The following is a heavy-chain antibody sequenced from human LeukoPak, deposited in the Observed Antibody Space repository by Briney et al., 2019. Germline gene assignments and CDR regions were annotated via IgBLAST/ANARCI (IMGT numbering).Heavy chain of an antibody. CDR1: GVSISGDY. CDR2: TYYSGRT. CDR3: ARHGGRIAAAASDLFDY. D-gene: IGHD6-13*01. V-gene: IGHV4-59*08. Sequence: SETLSLTCTVSGVSISGDYWSWIRQPPGKGLEGIGYTYYSGRTNYNPSLKSRVTISVDTSKNQFSLKLSSVTAADTAVYYCARHGGRIAAAASDLFDYWGQGTMVTVSS. J-gene: IGHJ4*02.